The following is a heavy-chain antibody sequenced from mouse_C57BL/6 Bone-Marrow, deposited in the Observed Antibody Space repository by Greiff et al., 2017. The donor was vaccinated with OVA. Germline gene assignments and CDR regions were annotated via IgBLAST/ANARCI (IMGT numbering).Heavy chain of an antibody. Sequence: EVQLQQSGPELVKPGASVKISCKASGYSFTGYYMNWLKQSPEKSLEWIGEINPSTGGTTYNQKFKAKATLTVDKSSSTAYMQLKSLTSEDSAVYYCARDFLLAYWGQGTLVTVSA. J-gene: IGHJ3*01. D-gene: IGHD1-1*01. V-gene: IGHV1-42*01. CDR3: ARDFLLAY. CDR1: GYSFTGYY. CDR2: INPSTGGT.